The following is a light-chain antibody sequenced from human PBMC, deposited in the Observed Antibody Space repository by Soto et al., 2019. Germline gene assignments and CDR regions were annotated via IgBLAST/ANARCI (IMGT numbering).Light chain of an antibody. CDR3: SSYGGSNTVV. J-gene: IGLJ2*01. V-gene: IGLV2-8*01. CDR2: EVS. CDR1: SSDVGGYSY. Sequence: QSALTQPPSASGSPGQSVTISCTGSSSDVGGYSYVSWDQQHPGKAPKLMIYEVSKRPSGVPDRLFGSKSGNTASLTVSGLQAEDEADYYCSSYGGSNTVVFGGGTKLTVL.